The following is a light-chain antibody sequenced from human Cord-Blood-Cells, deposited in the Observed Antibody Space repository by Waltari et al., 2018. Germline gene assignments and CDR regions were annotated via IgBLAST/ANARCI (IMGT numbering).Light chain of an antibody. V-gene: IGKV3-11*01. CDR1: QSVSSY. CDR2: DTS. J-gene: IGKJ4*01. CDR3: QQRSNWPT. Sequence: EIVLTQSPATLSLSPGERATLSCRDSQSVSSYLAWYQQKPGQAPRLSIYDTSNRATGIPARFSGSGSGTDFTLTISSLEPEDFAVYYCQQRSNWPTFGGGTKVEIK.